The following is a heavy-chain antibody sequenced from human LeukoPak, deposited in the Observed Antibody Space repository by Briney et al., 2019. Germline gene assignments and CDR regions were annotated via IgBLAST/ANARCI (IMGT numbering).Heavy chain of an antibody. CDR2: INHSGSA. CDR1: GGSFSGYY. J-gene: IGHJ6*02. D-gene: IGHD6-13*01. CDR3: ASMLGVAAAGTGHYYYGMDV. Sequence: SETLSLTCTVSGGSFSGYYCTWIRQPPGKGLEWIGEINHSGSANYNPSLKSRVTISLDTSKNQFSLKLSSVTAADTAVYYCASMLGVAAAGTGHYYYGMDVWGQGTTVTVSS. V-gene: IGHV4-34*01.